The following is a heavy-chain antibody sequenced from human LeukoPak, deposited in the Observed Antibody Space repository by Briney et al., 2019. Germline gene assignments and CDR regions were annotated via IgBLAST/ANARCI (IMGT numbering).Heavy chain of an antibody. V-gene: IGHV3-33*01. CDR3: ARGYTQRDGYNVVYFDY. CDR1: RFTFNSYG. Sequence: GGSLRLSCAASRFTFNSYGMHWVRQAPGKGLEWVAVIWYDGSNKYYADSVKGRFTISRDNSKNTLYLQMNSLRAEDTAVYYCARGYTQRDGYNVVYFDYWGQGTLVTVSS. J-gene: IGHJ4*02. CDR2: IWYDGSNK. D-gene: IGHD5-24*01.